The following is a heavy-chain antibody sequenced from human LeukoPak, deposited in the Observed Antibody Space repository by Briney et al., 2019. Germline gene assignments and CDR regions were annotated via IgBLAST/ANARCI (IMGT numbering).Heavy chain of an antibody. CDR2: ISPSGDHR. CDR1: GFSFSAYN. J-gene: IGHJ4*02. V-gene: IGHV3-21*01. Sequence: GGSLRLSCAASGFSFSAYNINWVRQAPGKGLEWVSCISPSGDHRYYADSVRGRFTISGDNAKNSVYLQMNSLRAEDTAVYYCARDAAYFDSSGYYPDPLDYWGQGTLVSVSS. D-gene: IGHD3-22*01. CDR3: ARDAAYFDSSGYYPDPLDY.